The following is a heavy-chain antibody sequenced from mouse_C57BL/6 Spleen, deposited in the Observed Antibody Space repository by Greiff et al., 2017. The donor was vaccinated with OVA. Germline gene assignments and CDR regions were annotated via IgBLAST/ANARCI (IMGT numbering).Heavy chain of an antibody. Sequence: EVQLQQSGPGLVKPSQSLSLTCSVTGYSITSGYYWNWIRQFPGNKLEWMGYISYDGSNNYNPSLKNRISITRDTSKNQFFLKLNSVTTEDTATYYCARIYYGNYDWFAYWGQGTLVTVSA. CDR2: ISYDGSN. CDR1: GYSITSGYY. D-gene: IGHD2-1*01. J-gene: IGHJ3*01. CDR3: ARIYYGNYDWFAY. V-gene: IGHV3-6*01.